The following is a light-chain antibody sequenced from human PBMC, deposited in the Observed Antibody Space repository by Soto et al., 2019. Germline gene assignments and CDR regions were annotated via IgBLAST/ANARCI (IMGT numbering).Light chain of an antibody. Sequence: EIVLPQSPGTLSLSPGERATLSCRASQSVSGNSLAWYQQRPGQAPRLVIYGASYRAIGIPDRFSGSGSGTDFTLIITRLEPEDFAVYYGQQYGSSSWTFGQGTKVEIK. V-gene: IGKV3-20*01. CDR3: QQYGSSSWT. CDR2: GAS. J-gene: IGKJ1*01. CDR1: QSVSGNS.